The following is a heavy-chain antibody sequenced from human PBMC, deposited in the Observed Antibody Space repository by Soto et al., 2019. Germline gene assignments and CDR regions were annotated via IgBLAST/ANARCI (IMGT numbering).Heavy chain of an antibody. CDR1: CVSLRRGLFS. CDR3: ARVLYGYYFDY. J-gene: IGHJ4*02. Sequence: TPSLTLAVSCVSLRRGLFSLGWIRQPPGKGLEWIGYIYHSGSTYYNPSLKSRVTISVDRSKNQFSLKLSSVTAADTAVYYCARVLYGYYFDYWGQGTMVNV. D-gene: IGHD2-8*01. CDR2: IYHSGST. V-gene: IGHV4-30-2*01.